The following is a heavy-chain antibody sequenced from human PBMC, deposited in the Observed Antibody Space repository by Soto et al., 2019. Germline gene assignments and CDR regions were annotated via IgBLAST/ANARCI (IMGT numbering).Heavy chain of an antibody. V-gene: IGHV3-48*02. D-gene: IGHD3-9*01. CDR3: ARDSRTDWYHGMDV. Sequence: EVQLVESGGGLVQPGGSLRLSCAASGFTFSSYAMNWVRQAPGKGLEWISYISSSSTIYYADSVKGRFTISRDDVKNSLYLQMISRRDEDTAVYYCARDSRTDWYHGMDVWGQGTTVTVS. J-gene: IGHJ6*02. CDR2: ISSSSTI. CDR1: GFTFSSYA.